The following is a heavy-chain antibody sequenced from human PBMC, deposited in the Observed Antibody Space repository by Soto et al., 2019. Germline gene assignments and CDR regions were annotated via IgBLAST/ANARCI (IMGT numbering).Heavy chain of an antibody. CDR2: VDPSDPYT. V-gene: IGHV5-10-1*01. J-gene: IGHJ4*02. CDR3: ARPGLHCGVQRFHLRY. Sequence: PGEALKISCKGSGYTFTSHWIDWVLQIPGKGRGWIWRVDPSDPYTNYSPSFQGHVSISSDKSISSSYLQWNNLKASDPAMYFWARPGLHCGVQRFHLRYWGLGTLVTVSS. CDR1: GYTFTSHW. D-gene: IGHD2-21*01.